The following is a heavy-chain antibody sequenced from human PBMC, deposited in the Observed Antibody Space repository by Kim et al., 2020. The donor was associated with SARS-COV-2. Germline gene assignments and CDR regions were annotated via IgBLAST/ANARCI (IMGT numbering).Heavy chain of an antibody. CDR3: AKEGSRHYFDY. D-gene: IGHD6-13*01. Sequence: GGSLRLSCAASGFTFDDYAMHWVRQAPVKGLEWVSGISWNSGSIGYADSVKGRFTISRDNAKNSLYLQMNSLRAEDTALYYCAKEGSRHYFDYWGQGTLVTVSS. J-gene: IGHJ4*02. V-gene: IGHV3-9*01. CDR2: ISWNSGSI. CDR1: GFTFDDYA.